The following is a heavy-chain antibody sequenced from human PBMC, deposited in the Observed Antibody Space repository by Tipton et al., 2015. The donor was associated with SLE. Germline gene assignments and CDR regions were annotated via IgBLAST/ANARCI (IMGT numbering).Heavy chain of an antibody. J-gene: IGHJ3*02. CDR2: IYTSGAT. D-gene: IGHD2/OR15-2a*01. V-gene: IGHV4-4*07. CDR3: ARVWLNNAFDI. CDR1: GVSISSSY. Sequence: TLSLTCNVSGVSISSSYWSWIRQPAGKGLEWIGRIYTSGATDDNPSLKSRVTMSVDISKNQIFLKMTSVTAADSAVYFCARVWLNNAFDIGGQGTRVTVSA.